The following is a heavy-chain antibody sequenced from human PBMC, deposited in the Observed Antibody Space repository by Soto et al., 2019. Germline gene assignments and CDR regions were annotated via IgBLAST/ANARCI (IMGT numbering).Heavy chain of an antibody. CDR3: AKVIAAAGTGYWFDP. J-gene: IGHJ5*02. V-gene: IGHV3-23*01. D-gene: IGHD6-13*01. CDR1: GFTFSSYA. CDR2: ISGSGGST. Sequence: VQLLESGGGLVQPGGSLRLSCAASGFTFSSYAMSWVRQAPGKGLEWVSAISGSGGSTYYADSVKGRFTISRDNSKNTLYLQMNSLRGEDTAGYYCAKVIAAAGTGYWFDPWGQGTLVTVSS.